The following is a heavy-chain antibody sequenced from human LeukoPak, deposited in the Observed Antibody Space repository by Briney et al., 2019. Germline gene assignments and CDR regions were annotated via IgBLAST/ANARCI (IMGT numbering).Heavy chain of an antibody. V-gene: IGHV3-13*01. J-gene: IGHJ6*02. CDR1: GFSFSNYD. CDR2: IGTASDS. Sequence: PGGSLRLSCAAPGFSFSNYDIHWVRQATGEGLEWVSGIGTASDSYYAGSVKGRFTISRENARNSLYLQMNSLRAGDTAVYYCARGSAVVGATGYYNGMDVWGQGTTVTVSS. CDR3: ARGSAVVGATGYYNGMDV. D-gene: IGHD1-26*01.